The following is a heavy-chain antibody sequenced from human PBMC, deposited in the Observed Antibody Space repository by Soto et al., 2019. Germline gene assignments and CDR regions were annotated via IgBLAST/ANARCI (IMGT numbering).Heavy chain of an antibody. J-gene: IGHJ5*02. V-gene: IGHV3-48*03. CDR2: ISSSGSTI. CDR1: GFTFSSYE. D-gene: IGHD3-10*01. Sequence: SGGSLRLSCAASGFTFSSYEMNWVRQAPGKGLEWVSYISSSGSTIYYADSVKGRFTISRDNAKNSLYLQMNSLRAEDTAVYYCARQAYYYGSGRPKNWFDPWGQGTLVTVSS. CDR3: ARQAYYYGSGRPKNWFDP.